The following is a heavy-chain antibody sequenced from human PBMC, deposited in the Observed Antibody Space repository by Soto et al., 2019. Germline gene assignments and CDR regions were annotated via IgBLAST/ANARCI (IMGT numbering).Heavy chain of an antibody. CDR3: ARGETWHSSSSVY. V-gene: IGHV3-74*01. CDR1: GFTFSSYW. Sequence: EVQLVESGGGLVQPGGSLRLSCAASGFTFSSYWMHWVRQAPGKGLVWVSHINTDGSSTSYADSVKGRFTISRDNAKTTLYLQMNSLTAEDTAVYFCARGETWHSSSSVYWGQGTLVTVSS. D-gene: IGHD6-6*01. CDR2: INTDGSST. J-gene: IGHJ4*02.